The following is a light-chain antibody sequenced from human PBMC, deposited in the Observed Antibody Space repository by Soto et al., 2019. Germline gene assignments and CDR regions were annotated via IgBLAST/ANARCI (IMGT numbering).Light chain of an antibody. CDR3: QQCSKGYT. Sequence: EIVLTQSPATLSLSPGERATLSCRASQSVSSYLAWYQQKPGQAPRLLIYDASNRATGIPARFSGSGSGTDFTLTISSLEPEDFAVYYCQQCSKGYTFGQGTKLEIK. CDR2: DAS. J-gene: IGKJ2*01. CDR1: QSVSSY. V-gene: IGKV3-11*01.